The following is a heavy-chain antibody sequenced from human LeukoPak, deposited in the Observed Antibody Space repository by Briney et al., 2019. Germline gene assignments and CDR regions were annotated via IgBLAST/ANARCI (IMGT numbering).Heavy chain of an antibody. CDR1: GGSISSSNW. D-gene: IGHD3-10*01. Sequence: PSGTLSLTCAVSGGSISSSNWWSWVRQPPGKGLEWIGEIYHSGSTNYNPSLKSRVTISVDKSKNQFSLKLSSVTAADTAVYYCATTPITMVRGAQYYFDYWGQGTLVTVSS. CDR2: IYHSGST. V-gene: IGHV4-4*02. J-gene: IGHJ4*02. CDR3: ATTPITMVRGAQYYFDY.